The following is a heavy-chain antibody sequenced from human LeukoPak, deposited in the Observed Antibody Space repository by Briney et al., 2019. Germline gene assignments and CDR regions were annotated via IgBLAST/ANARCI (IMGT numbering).Heavy chain of an antibody. D-gene: IGHD1-26*01. CDR2: ILDNGIT. V-gene: IGHV3-53*01. Sequence: PGGSLRLSCAVSGFSVSSTYMTWVRQAPGKGLQWVSVILDNGITTYAAYVKGRFSISRDNSKNTVYLQMNSLSVDDTAVYYCVRDKGVGRTERFDSWGPGTLVTVSS. CDR1: GFSVSSTY. J-gene: IGHJ4*02. CDR3: VRDKGVGRTERFDS.